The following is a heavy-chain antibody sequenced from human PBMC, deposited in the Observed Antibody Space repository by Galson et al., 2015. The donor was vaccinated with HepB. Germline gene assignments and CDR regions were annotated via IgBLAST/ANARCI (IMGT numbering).Heavy chain of an antibody. CDR2: ISYDGSNK. J-gene: IGHJ3*02. CDR3: ARPVEGTIWGGYSAFDI. D-gene: IGHD3-3*01. Sequence: SLGLSCPASGFTFSSYAMHWVRKAPGKGLEWVAVISYDGSNKYYADSVKGRFTISRDNSKNTLYLQMNSLRAEDTAVYYCARPVEGTIWGGYSAFDIWGQGTMVTVSS. V-gene: IGHV3-30-3*01. CDR1: GFTFSSYA.